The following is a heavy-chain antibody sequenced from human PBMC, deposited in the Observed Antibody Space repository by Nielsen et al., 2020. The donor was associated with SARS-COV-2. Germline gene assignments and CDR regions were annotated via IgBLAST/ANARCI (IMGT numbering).Heavy chain of an antibody. V-gene: IGHV4-30-2*01. CDR3: ARDYYDSSGYYGGKYWFDP. CDR1: GGSISSGGYS. J-gene: IGHJ5*02. Sequence: SDTLSLTFAVSGGSISSGGYSWSWIRQPPGKGLEWIGYIYHSGSTYYNPSLKSRVTISVDRSKNQFSLKLSSVTAADTAVYYCARDYYDSSGYYGGKYWFDPWGQGTLVTVSS. CDR2: IYHSGST. D-gene: IGHD3-22*01.